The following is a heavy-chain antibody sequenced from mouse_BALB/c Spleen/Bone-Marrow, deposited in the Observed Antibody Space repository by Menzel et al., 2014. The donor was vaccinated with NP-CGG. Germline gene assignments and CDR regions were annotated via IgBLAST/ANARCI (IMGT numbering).Heavy chain of an antibody. CDR1: GFNIKDTY. J-gene: IGHJ3*01. D-gene: IGHD2-1*01. V-gene: IGHV14-3*02. CDR3: ARNGNYGAWFAY. Sequence: EVKLVESGAELVKPGASVKLSCTASGFNIKDTYMHWVKQRPEQGLEWIGRIDPANGNTKYDPKFQGKATITADTSPNTAYLQLSSLTSEDTAVYYCARNGNYGAWFAYWGQGTLVTVSA. CDR2: IDPANGNT.